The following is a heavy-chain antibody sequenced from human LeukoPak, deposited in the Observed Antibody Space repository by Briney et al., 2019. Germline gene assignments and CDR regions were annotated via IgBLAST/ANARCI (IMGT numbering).Heavy chain of an antibody. J-gene: IGHJ2*01. D-gene: IGHD3-22*01. V-gene: IGHV3-30-3*01. CDR1: GFTSSSYA. Sequence: GRSLRLSCAASGFTSSSYAMHWVRQAPGKGLEWVAVISYDGSNKYYADSVKGRFTISRDNSKNTLYLQMNSLRAEDTAVYYCARDFHYYDSSGYYSDWYFDLWGRGTLVTVSS. CDR3: ARDFHYYDSSGYYSDWYFDL. CDR2: ISYDGSNK.